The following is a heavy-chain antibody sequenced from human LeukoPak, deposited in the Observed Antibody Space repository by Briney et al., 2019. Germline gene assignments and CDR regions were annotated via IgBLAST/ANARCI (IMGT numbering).Heavy chain of an antibody. CDR3: ARLRGNYFPDY. CDR2: IFYSGST. V-gene: IGHV4-59*01. Sequence: KPSETLSLTCTVSGGSMNNYYWTWIRQPPGEGLEWIAYIFYSGSTNYNPSLKSRVTISVDTSKNQFSLKLNSVTAADTAVYYCARLRGNYFPDYWGQGTLVTVSS. D-gene: IGHD2/OR15-2a*01. CDR1: GGSMNNYY. J-gene: IGHJ4*02.